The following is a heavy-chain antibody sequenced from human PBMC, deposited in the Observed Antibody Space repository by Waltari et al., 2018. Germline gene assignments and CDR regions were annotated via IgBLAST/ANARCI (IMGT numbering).Heavy chain of an antibody. Sequence: QVQLQQWGAGLLKPSATLSLTCAVYGLAFSGYYWSWIRQAPGKGLEWIGEINHSGSTNYNPSLKSRVTISVDTSKNQFSLKLSSVTAADTAVYYCARMGSSAYFYYYYMDVWGKGTTVTISS. CDR1: GLAFSGYY. V-gene: IGHV4-34*01. J-gene: IGHJ6*03. CDR2: INHSGST. CDR3: ARMGSSAYFYYYYMDV. D-gene: IGHD3-10*01.